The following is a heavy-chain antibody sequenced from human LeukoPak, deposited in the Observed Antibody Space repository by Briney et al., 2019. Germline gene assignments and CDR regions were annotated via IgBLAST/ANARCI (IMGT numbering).Heavy chain of an antibody. CDR2: IYYSGST. J-gene: IGHJ4*02. V-gene: IGHV4-59*01. CDR3: AGVLKNYYDSSGYCDY. CDR1: GGSFSSYY. Sequence: PSETLSLTCTVSGGSFSSYYWSCIRQPPGKGLEWIGYIYYSGSTNYNPSLKSRVTISVDTSKNQFSLKLSSVTAADTAVSYCAGVLKNYYDSSGYCDYWGQGTLVTVSS. D-gene: IGHD3-22*01.